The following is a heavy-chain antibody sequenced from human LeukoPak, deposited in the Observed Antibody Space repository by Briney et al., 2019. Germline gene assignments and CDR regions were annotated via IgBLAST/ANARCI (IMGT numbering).Heavy chain of an antibody. Sequence: GGSLRLSCAVSGFTFRSYWMHWVRQAPRKGLVWVSRIDRDGSRINYADSVKGRFTISRDNGKNTLFLQMNSLRAEDAAVYYCVRGNDYGGPHYWGQGTLVTVSS. D-gene: IGHD4-23*01. J-gene: IGHJ4*02. CDR3: VRGNDYGGPHY. CDR1: GFTFRSYW. V-gene: IGHV3-74*01. CDR2: IDRDGSRI.